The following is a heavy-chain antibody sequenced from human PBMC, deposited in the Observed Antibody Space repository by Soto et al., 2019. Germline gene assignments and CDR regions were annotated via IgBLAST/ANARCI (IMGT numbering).Heavy chain of an antibody. CDR1: GFTFSSYG. Sequence: GGSLRLSCAASGFTFSSYGMHWVRQAPGKGLEWVAVISYDGSNKYYADSVKGRFTISRDNPQNTLYLQMNSLRAEDTAVYYCADDHYDFWSGIGYWGQGTLVTVSS. D-gene: IGHD3-3*01. J-gene: IGHJ4*02. CDR3: ADDHYDFWSGIGY. V-gene: IGHV3-30*18. CDR2: ISYDGSNK.